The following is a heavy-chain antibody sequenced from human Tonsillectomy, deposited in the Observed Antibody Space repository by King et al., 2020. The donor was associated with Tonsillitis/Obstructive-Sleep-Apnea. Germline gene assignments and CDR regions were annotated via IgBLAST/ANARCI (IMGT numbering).Heavy chain of an antibody. V-gene: IGHV4-34*01. J-gene: IGHJ6*02. D-gene: IGHD2-2*01. CDR2: INHSGST. CDR1: GGSFSGYY. Sequence: VQLQQWGAGLLKPSETLSLTCAVYGGSFSGYYWSWIRQPPGKGLEWIGEINHSGSTNYNPSLKSRVTISVDTSKNQFSLKLSSVTAADTDVYYCAARGNYYGSSTSCYLYYYYYDMDNWGQGTTVTVSS. CDR3: AARGNYYGSSTSCYLYYYYYDMDN.